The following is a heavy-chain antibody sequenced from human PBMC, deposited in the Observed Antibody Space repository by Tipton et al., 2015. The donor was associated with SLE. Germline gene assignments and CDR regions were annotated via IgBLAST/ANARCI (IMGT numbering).Heavy chain of an antibody. CDR1: GGSISSGGHF. V-gene: IGHV4-61*02. D-gene: IGHD2-2*01. J-gene: IGHJ5*02. CDR3: ARTWVVVPALFDP. CDR2: IFITGNT. Sequence: TLSLTCTVSGGSISSGGHFWSWIRQPAGKGLEWIGRIFITGNTNYNPSLESRVTISIDTSKNQFSLNLHSVTAADTAVYYCARTWVVVPALFDPWGQGTLVTVSS.